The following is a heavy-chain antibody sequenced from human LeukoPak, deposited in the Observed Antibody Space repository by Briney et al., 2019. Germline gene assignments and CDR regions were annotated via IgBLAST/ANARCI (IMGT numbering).Heavy chain of an antibody. CDR1: EFTFSSYW. J-gene: IGHJ4*02. Sequence: PGGSLRLSCAASEFTFSSYWMHWVRQAPGKGLVWVSRINSDGGSTSYADSVKGRFTISRDNAKNTLYLQMNSLRAEDTAVYFCARASGYSYGSHDYWGQGTLVTVSS. CDR2: INSDGGST. D-gene: IGHD5-18*01. CDR3: ARASGYSYGSHDY. V-gene: IGHV3-74*01.